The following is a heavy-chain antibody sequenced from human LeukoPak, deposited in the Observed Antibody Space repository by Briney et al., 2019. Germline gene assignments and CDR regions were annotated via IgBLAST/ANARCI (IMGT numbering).Heavy chain of an antibody. Sequence: GGSLRLSCAASAFTFPTYGMIWVRQAPGKGLEWVSSITESGDNTYYADSVKGRFTISRDNSKNTLHLQMNSLRAEDTAVYYCAAKTRLSAVTSYYYVDVWGKGTTATVSS. CDR2: ITESGDNT. CDR3: AAKTRLSAVTSYYYVDV. J-gene: IGHJ6*03. V-gene: IGHV3-23*01. CDR1: AFTFPTYG. D-gene: IGHD3-10*01.